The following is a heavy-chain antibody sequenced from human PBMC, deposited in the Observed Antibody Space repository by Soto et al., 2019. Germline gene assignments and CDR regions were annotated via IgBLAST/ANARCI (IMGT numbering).Heavy chain of an antibody. CDR1: GVSVNNRTYY. V-gene: IGHV4-61*01. D-gene: IGHD4-17*01. J-gene: IGHJ4*02. Sequence: QVQLQESCPGLLKPSETLSLTCSVSGVSVNNRTYYWSWIRQPPGKRLEWIGYVYYSGTTNYNPSLTSRVSISVDTSKNQCSLSLSSVTAADTALYYCARTTAVPNTLRSRYYFDYWGQGTLVTVSS. CDR3: ARTTAVPNTLRSRYYFDY. CDR2: VYYSGTT.